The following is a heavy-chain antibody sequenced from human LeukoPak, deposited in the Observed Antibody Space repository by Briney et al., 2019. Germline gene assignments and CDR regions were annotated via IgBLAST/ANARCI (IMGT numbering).Heavy chain of an antibody. J-gene: IGHJ6*02. CDR2: IIPIFGTA. CDR3: ARNPAPLAVASNFYYFRMDV. V-gene: IGHV1-69*13. CDR1: GGTFSSYA. D-gene: IGHD6-19*01. Sequence: SVKVSCKASGGTFSSYAISWVRQAPGQGLEWMGGIIPIFGTANYAQKFQGRVTITADESTSTAYMELSSLRSEDTAVYYCARNPAPLAVASNFYYFRMDVRGQGTTVT.